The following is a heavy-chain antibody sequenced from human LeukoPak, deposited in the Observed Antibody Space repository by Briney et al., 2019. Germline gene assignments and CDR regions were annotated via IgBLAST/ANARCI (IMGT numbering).Heavy chain of an antibody. CDR3: ASGRFGGYHYYYMDV. J-gene: IGHJ6*03. D-gene: IGHD3-10*01. CDR1: GYTFTGYY. CDR2: ISPNSGGT. V-gene: IGHV1-2*06. Sequence: ASVKVSCKASGYTFTGYYMHWVRQAPGQGLEWMGRISPNSGGTNYAQKSQGRVTMTRDTSISTAYMELSRLRSDDTAVYYCASGRFGGYHYYYMDVWGKGTTVTVSS.